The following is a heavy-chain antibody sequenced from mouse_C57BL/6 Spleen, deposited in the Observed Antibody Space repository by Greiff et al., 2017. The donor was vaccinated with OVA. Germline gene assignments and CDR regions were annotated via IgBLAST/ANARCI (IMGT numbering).Heavy chain of an antibody. D-gene: IGHD1-1*01. CDR2: ISDGGSYT. V-gene: IGHV5-4*01. Sequence: EVKLVESGGGLVKPGGSLTLSCAASGFTFSSYAMSWVRQTPEKRLEWVATISDGGSYTYYPDNVKGRFTISRDNAKNNLYLQMSHLKSEDTAMYYCARDRDYYGSSWVDYWGQGTTLTVSS. J-gene: IGHJ2*01. CDR3: ARDRDYYGSSWVDY. CDR1: GFTFSSYA.